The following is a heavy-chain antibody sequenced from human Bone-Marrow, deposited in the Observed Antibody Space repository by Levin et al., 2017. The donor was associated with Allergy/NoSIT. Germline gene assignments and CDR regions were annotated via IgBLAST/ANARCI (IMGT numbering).Heavy chain of an antibody. CDR1: GYTFTGYY. CDR3: AIRRIAARIRFDP. V-gene: IGHV1-2*06. CDR2: INPNSGGT. Sequence: ASVKVSCKASGYTFTGYYMHWVRQAPGQGLEWMGRINPNSGGTNYAQKFQGRVTMTRDTSISTAYMELSRLRSDDTAVYYCAIRRIAARIRFDPWGQGTLVTVSS. J-gene: IGHJ5*02. D-gene: IGHD6-6*01.